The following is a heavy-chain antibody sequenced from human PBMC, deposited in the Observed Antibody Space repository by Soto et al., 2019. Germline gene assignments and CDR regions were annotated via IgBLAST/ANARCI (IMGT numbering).Heavy chain of an antibody. V-gene: IGHV3-48*01. CDR1: GFIFSSYS. CDR3: ASMLQGYTPRYFDT. D-gene: IGHD2-2*02. Sequence: PGGSLRLSCAASGFIFSSYSMYWVRQAAGKGLECVSYISSSGRTIYYADSVKGRFTISRDNAKNSVYLQISSLRVEDTAVYYCASMLQGYTPRYFDTWGQGTQVTVSS. J-gene: IGHJ4*02. CDR2: ISSSGRTI.